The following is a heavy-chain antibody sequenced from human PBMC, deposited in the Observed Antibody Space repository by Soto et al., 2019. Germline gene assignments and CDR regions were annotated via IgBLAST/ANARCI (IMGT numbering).Heavy chain of an antibody. CDR3: ARDRYSYYDFWSGSLPYYYYGMDV. CDR1: GFNFSSYA. J-gene: IGHJ6*02. V-gene: IGHV3-64*04. D-gene: IGHD3-3*01. Sequence: PGGSLRLSCSVSGFNFSSYAMHCVRQAPGKGLEYVSAISSNGGSTYYADSVKGRFTISRDNSKNTLYLQMNSLRAEDTAVYYCARDRYSYYDFWSGSLPYYYYGMDVWGQGTTVTVSS. CDR2: ISSNGGST.